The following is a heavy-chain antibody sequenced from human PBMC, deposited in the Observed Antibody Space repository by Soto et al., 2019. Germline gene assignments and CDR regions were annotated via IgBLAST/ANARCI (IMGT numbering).Heavy chain of an antibody. Sequence: SVKVSCKASGNTFTSYDINWLRQATGHGLEWMGLINPNSGNIGYAQKFQGRVTMTRDTAIRTAYMEVSRLRSDDTTVYYCARGRASGSYYLLDYWGQGTLVTVYS. V-gene: IGHV1-8*01. CDR1: GNTFTSYD. CDR2: INPNSGNI. J-gene: IGHJ4*02. CDR3: ARGRASGSYYLLDY. D-gene: IGHD3-10*01.